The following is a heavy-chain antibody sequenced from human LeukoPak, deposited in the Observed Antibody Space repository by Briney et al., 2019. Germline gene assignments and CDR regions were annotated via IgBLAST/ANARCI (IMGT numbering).Heavy chain of an antibody. V-gene: IGHV1-18*01. CDR3: ARDDALVATGSFDY. Sequence: GASVKVSCKASGYTFTSYGINWVRQPPGQGLEWMGWISAYNGNTNYAQKLQGRVTMTTDTSTSTAYMELRSLRSDDTAVCYCARDDALVATGSFDYWGQGTLVTVSS. J-gene: IGHJ4*02. CDR1: GYTFTSYG. D-gene: IGHD5-12*01. CDR2: ISAYNGNT.